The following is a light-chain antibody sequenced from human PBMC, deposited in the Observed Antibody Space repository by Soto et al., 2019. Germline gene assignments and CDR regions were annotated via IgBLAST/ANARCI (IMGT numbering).Light chain of an antibody. J-gene: IGKJ1*01. CDR2: GAS. V-gene: IGKV3-15*01. CDR1: QSVSSN. CDR3: QQYNNWPRT. Sequence: EIAMTQPPATLYVSPGERATLSCRASQSVSSNLAWYQQKPGQAPRLLIYGASTRATGIPATFSGSRSVTEFTLTISSLQAEDFAVYYCQQYNNWPRTFGQGTKVEIK.